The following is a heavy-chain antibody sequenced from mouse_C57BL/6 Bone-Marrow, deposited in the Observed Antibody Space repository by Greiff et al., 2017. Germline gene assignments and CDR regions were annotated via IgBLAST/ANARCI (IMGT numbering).Heavy chain of an antibody. V-gene: IGHV1-50*01. CDR3: ASPLWDQFAY. J-gene: IGHJ3*01. CDR1: GYTFTSYW. CDR2: IDPSDSYT. Sequence: QVQLQQPGAELVKPGASVKLSCKASGYTFTSYWMRWVKQRPGQGLEWIGEIDPSDSYTNYNQKFKGKATLTVDTSSSTAYMQLSSLTSEDSAVYYCASPLWDQFAYWGQGTLVTVSA. D-gene: IGHD4-1*01.